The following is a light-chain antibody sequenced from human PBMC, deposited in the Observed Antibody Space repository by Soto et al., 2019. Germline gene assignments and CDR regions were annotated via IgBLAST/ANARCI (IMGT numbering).Light chain of an antibody. J-gene: IGKJ1*01. CDR2: GDS. CDR1: QRVGSNY. V-gene: IGKV3-20*01. CDR3: QQYASTRWT. Sequence: DIVLTQTPGTLSVSAGESATLSCRASQRVGSNYLAWYQQKPGQPPRLLIHGDSSRASGIPDRLSGSGSGTDLTLTISRLQPEDFAVYYCQQYASTRWTFGQGTKVDIK.